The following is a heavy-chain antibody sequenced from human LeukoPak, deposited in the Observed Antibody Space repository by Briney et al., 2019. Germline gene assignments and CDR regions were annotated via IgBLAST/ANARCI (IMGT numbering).Heavy chain of an antibody. CDR2: LSYTGST. CDR1: GGSISSDEYY. CDR3: ARALNENSYAFDS. Sequence: PSETLSLTCTVSGGSISSDEYYWSWIRQPPGKGLEWIGYLSYTGSTYYNPSLKSRVSISVDTSKNQFSLKLVSVTAADTAVYHCARALNENSYAFDSWGQGTLVTVSS. V-gene: IGHV4-30-4*01. D-gene: IGHD5-18*01. J-gene: IGHJ4*02.